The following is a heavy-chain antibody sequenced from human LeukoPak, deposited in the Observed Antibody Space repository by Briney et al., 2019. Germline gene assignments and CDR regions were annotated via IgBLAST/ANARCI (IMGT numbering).Heavy chain of an antibody. CDR2: IRYDGSNK. D-gene: IGHD6-6*01. J-gene: IGHJ4*02. V-gene: IGHV3-30*02. CDR1: GFTFSSYG. Sequence: PGGSLRLSCAASGFTFSSYGMHWVRQAPGKGLEWVAFIRYDGSNKYYADSVKGRFTISRDNSKNTLYLQMNSLRAEDTAVYYCAKDLTAARRDGGYFDYWGQGTLVTVSS. CDR3: AKDLTAARRDGGYFDY.